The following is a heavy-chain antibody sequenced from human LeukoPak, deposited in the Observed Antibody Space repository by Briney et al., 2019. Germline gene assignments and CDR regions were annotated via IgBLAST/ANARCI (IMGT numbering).Heavy chain of an antibody. Sequence: GGSLRLSCAASGFTFSDYYMSWIRQAPGKGLEWVSYISSSGSTIYYADSVKGRFTISRDNARKSLYLQMNSLRDEDTAVYYCARAAYRGGWYRGFYDFWGQGALVTVSS. J-gene: IGHJ4*02. D-gene: IGHD6-19*01. V-gene: IGHV3-11*01. CDR1: GFTFSDYY. CDR3: ARAAYRGGWYRGFYDF. CDR2: ISSSGSTI.